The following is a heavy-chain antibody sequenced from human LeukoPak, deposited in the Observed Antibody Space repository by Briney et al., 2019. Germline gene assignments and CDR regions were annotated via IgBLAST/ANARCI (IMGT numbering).Heavy chain of an antibody. CDR1: GGSFSGYY. D-gene: IGHD3-10*01. J-gene: IGHJ5*02. CDR3: ARLAYYYGSGNINWFDP. CDR2: INHSGST. V-gene: IGHV4-34*01. Sequence: ASETLSLTCAVYGGSFSGYYWSWIRQPPGKGPEWIGEINHSGSTNYNPSLKSRVTISVDTSKNQFSLKLSSVTAAGTAVYYCARLAYYYGSGNINWFDPWGQGTLVTVSS.